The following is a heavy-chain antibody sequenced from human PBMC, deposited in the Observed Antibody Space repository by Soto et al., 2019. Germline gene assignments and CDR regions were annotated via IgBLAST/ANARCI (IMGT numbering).Heavy chain of an antibody. CDR1: GYTFTKYG. CDR2: ISAYNGKT. Sequence: GASVKVSCKDSGYTFTKYGITWVRQAPGQGLEWMGWISAYNGKTKYSQKLQGRVTMTTDTSTNTIYMELKNLKSDDTAVYYCAAPRAAVPHTRYFDPWGQGTPVTVSS. V-gene: IGHV1-18*04. D-gene: IGHD6-13*01. J-gene: IGHJ5*02. CDR3: AAPRAAVPHTRYFDP.